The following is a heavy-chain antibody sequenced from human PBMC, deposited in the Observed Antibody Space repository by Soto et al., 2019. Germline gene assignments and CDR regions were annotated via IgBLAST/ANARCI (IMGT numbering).Heavy chain of an antibody. Sequence: GGSLRLSCAATGFTLRTNGMSWVRQAPGKGLEWVSSFSGRGDDTWYADSLKGRFIISRDNSQNTVYLQMNSLRAEDTAVYYCAKEIRYDFWSGYYKSGYYGMDVWGQGTTVTVSS. CDR1: GFTLRTNG. V-gene: IGHV3-23*01. J-gene: IGHJ6*02. CDR2: FSGRGDDT. D-gene: IGHD3-3*01. CDR3: AKEIRYDFWSGYYKSGYYGMDV.